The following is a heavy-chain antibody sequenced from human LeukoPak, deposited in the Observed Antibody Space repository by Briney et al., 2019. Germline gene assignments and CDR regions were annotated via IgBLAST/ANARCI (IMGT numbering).Heavy chain of an antibody. CDR1: GGSISSYY. J-gene: IGHJ4*02. Sequence: PSETLSLTCTVSGGSISSYYWSWIRQPPGKGLEWIGYNDYSGSTNYNPSLKSRVTISVDTSKNQFSLKLSSVTAADTAVYYCAAANNYYYFDYWGQGTLVTVSS. CDR3: AAANNYYYFDY. CDR2: NDYSGST. V-gene: IGHV4-59*01. D-gene: IGHD1-1*01.